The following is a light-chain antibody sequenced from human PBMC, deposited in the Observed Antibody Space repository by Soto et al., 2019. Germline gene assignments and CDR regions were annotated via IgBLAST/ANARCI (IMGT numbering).Light chain of an antibody. CDR1: QSISSW. CDR2: DAS. J-gene: IGKJ1*01. CDR3: QQYNTWWT. Sequence: DIQMTQSPSTLSASVGDRVTITCRASQSISSWLAWYQQKPGKAPKLLIYDASNLESGVPSRFSGSGSGTEFTLTISSLQPDDYATYYCQQYNTWWTLGQGTKVDIK. V-gene: IGKV1-5*01.